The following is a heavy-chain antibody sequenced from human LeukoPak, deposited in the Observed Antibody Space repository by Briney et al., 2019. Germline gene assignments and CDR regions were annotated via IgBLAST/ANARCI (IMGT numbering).Heavy chain of an antibody. Sequence: ASVNVFCKASGYTFTGYYMHWVRQAPGQGLEWMGWINPNSGGTNYAQKFQGWVTMTRDTSISTAYMELSRLRSDDTAVYYCARGPVLRFLEWLSPSGYYYYGMDVWGQGTTVTVSS. J-gene: IGHJ6*02. CDR1: GYTFTGYY. D-gene: IGHD3-3*01. V-gene: IGHV1-2*04. CDR2: INPNSGGT. CDR3: ARGPVLRFLEWLSPSGYYYYGMDV.